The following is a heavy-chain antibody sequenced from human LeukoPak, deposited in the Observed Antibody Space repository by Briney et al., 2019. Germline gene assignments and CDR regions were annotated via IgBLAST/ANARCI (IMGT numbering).Heavy chain of an antibody. D-gene: IGHD2-21*02. CDR1: GFTFSSYG. CDR2: IRYDGSNK. J-gene: IGHJ6*03. Sequence: AGGSLRLSCAASGFTFSSYGMHWVRQAPGKGLEWVAFIRYDGSNKYYADSVKGRFTISRDNSKNTLYLQMNSLRAEDTAVYYCAKDLQVTPYYYYYMDVWGKGTTVTISS. CDR3: AKDLQVTPYYYYYMDV. V-gene: IGHV3-30*02.